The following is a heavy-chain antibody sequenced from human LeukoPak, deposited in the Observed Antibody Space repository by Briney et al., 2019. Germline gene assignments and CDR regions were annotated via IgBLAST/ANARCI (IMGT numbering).Heavy chain of an antibody. CDR1: GVSISSYY. CDR3: ARERRVYCSGGSCYYYYYYMDV. V-gene: IGHV4-4*07. CDR2: IYTSGST. D-gene: IGHD2-15*01. J-gene: IGHJ6*03. Sequence: SETLSLTCTVSGVSISSYYWSWIRQPAGKGLEWIGRIYTSGSTNYNPSLKSRVTMSVDTSKNQFSLKLSSVTAADTAVYYCARERRVYCSGGSCYYYYYYMDVWGKGTTVTVSS.